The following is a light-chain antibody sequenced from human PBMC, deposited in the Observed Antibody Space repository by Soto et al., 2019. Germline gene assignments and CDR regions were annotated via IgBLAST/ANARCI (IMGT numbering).Light chain of an antibody. CDR2: EVS. V-gene: IGLV2-8*01. Sequence: QSALTQPASASGSPGQSVTISCTGTSSDVGGYNYVSWYQQHPVKSPKLMIYEVSKRPSGVPDRFSGSKSGNTASLTVSGLQAEDEADYYCSSYAGSNNVVFGGGTQLTVL. CDR3: SSYAGSNNVV. CDR1: SSDVGGYNY. J-gene: IGLJ2*01.